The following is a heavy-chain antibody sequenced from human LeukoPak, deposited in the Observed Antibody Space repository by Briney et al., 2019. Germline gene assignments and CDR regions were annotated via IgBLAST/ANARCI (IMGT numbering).Heavy chain of an antibody. CDR2: ISSGGTI. CDR1: GFTFSDYY. D-gene: IGHD4-11*01. CDR3: ARAGYSNYY. Sequence: GGSLRLSCAASGFTFSDYYMSWIRQAPGKGLEWVSYISSGGTIYYADSVKGRFTISRDNAKNSLYLQMNSLRAEDTAVYYCARAGYSNYYWGQGTLVTVSS. J-gene: IGHJ4*02. V-gene: IGHV3-69-1*01.